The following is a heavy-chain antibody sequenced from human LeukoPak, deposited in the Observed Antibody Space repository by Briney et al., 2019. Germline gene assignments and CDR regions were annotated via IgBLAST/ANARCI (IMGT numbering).Heavy chain of an antibody. J-gene: IGHJ3*02. V-gene: IGHV4-34*01. CDR2: INHSGST. CDR1: GGSFSGYY. Sequence: PSETLSLTCAVYGGSFSGYYWSWIRQPPGKGLEWIGEINHSGSTNYNPSLKSRVTISVDTSANHVSLQLTSVTAADTAVYYCARGKASGGYSGYGLDAFDIWGQGTMVTVSS. CDR3: ARGKASGGYSGYGLDAFDI. D-gene: IGHD5-12*01.